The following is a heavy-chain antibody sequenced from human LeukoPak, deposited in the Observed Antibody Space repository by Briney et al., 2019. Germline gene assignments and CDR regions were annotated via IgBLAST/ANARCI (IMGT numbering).Heavy chain of an antibody. CDR1: GYTLTELS. Sequence: GASVKVSCKVSGYTLTELSMHWVRQAPGKGLEWMGGFGPEDGETIYAQKFQGRVTMTEDTSTDTAYMELSSLRSEDTAVYYCATPNSRSGDFDYWGQGTLVTVSS. J-gene: IGHJ4*02. CDR2: FGPEDGET. D-gene: IGHD6-13*01. V-gene: IGHV1-24*01. CDR3: ATPNSRSGDFDY.